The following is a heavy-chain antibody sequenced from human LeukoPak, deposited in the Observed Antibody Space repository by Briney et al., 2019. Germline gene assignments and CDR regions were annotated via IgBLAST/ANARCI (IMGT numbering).Heavy chain of an antibody. V-gene: IGHV3-15*01. Sequence: GGSLRLSCAASGFTFSNAWMSWVRQAPGKGLEWVGRIKSKTDGGTTDYAAPVKGRFTISRVDSKTSLYLQMNSLKTEDAAVYYCARGLVGATPPYYYYGMDVWGQGTTVTVSS. D-gene: IGHD1-26*01. CDR2: IKSKTDGGTT. CDR1: GFTFSNAW. CDR3: ARGLVGATPPYYYYGMDV. J-gene: IGHJ6*02.